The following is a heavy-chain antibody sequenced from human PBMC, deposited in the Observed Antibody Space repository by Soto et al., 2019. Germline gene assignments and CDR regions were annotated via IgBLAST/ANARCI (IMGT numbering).Heavy chain of an antibody. CDR3: ARNDDYDVLTGYYRFVS. CDR2: INFSGST. Sequence: SETLSLTCVVSGGSISGKSYYWGWIRQPSGKGLEWVGSINFSGSTYYNPSLKSRVTISVDTSKKQLSLNLSSVTAADTAVYYWARNDDYDVLTGYYRFVSWGQGPLLTVSS. J-gene: IGHJ5*02. D-gene: IGHD3-9*01. V-gene: IGHV4-39*01. CDR1: GGSISGKSYY.